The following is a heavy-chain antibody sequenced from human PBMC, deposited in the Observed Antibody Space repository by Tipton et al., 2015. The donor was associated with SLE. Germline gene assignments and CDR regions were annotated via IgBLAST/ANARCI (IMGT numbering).Heavy chain of an antibody. CDR2: INHSGST. D-gene: IGHD2-21*01. CDR1: GGSLSGY. Sequence: TLSLTCAVYGGSLSGYWSWIRQPPGKGLEWIGKINHSGSTIYNPSLKSRVTISVDTSKNQFSLKLSSVTAADTAVYYCARTRYCGGDCYPDAFDIWGQGTMVTVSS. J-gene: IGHJ3*02. CDR3: ARTRYCGGDCYPDAFDI. V-gene: IGHV4-34*01.